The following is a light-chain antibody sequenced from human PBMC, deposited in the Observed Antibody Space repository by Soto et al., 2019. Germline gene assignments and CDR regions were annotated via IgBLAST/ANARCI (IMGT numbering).Light chain of an antibody. V-gene: IGKV1-39*01. CDR2: VAS. J-gene: IGKJ5*01. CDR3: QQSYNTPIT. CDR1: QSISNW. Sequence: DIQMTQSPSTLSASVGDRVTITCRASQSISNWLAWYQQKPGKAPNLLINVASTLPSGVPSRFSASGSGTEFTLTISSLQPEDFATYCCQQSYNTPITFGQGTRLEIK.